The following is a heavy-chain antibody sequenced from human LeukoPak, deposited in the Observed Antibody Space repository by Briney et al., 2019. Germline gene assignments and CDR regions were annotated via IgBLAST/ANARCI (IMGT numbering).Heavy chain of an antibody. V-gene: IGHV3-30-3*01. CDR2: ISYDGSNK. D-gene: IGHD3-22*01. Sequence: GGSLRLSCAASGFTFSSYAMHWVRQAPGKGLEWVAVISYDGSNKYYADSVKGRFTISRDNSKNTLYLQMNSLRAEDTAVYYCARDRYYDSSGYYYGPYYFDYWGQGTLVTVSS. J-gene: IGHJ4*02. CDR1: GFTFSSYA. CDR3: ARDRYYDSSGYYYGPYYFDY.